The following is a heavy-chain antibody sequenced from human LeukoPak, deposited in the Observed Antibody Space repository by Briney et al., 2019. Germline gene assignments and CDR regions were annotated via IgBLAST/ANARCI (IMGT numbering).Heavy chain of an antibody. CDR2: IKQDGSEK. J-gene: IGHJ3*02. V-gene: IGHV3-7*03. CDR1: GFTFSSYW. Sequence: GGSLRLSCAASGFTFSSYWMSWVRQAPGKGLEWVANIKQDGSEKYYVDSVKGRFTISRDNSKNTLYLQMNSLRAEDTAVYYCAKPIQLWLMVAFDIWGQGTMVTVSS. D-gene: IGHD5-18*01. CDR3: AKPIQLWLMVAFDI.